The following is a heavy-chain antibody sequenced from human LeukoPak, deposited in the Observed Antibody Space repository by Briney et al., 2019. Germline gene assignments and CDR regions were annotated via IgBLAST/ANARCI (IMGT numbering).Heavy chain of an antibody. Sequence: GASVKVSCKASGYTFTSYDINGVRQATGQGLEWMGWMNPNSGNTHYAQKFQGRVTMTRNTSLRTAYMELSGLRSETTPVSYCARGYSGDSAFDYWGQGTLVTVSS. CDR1: GYTFTSYD. V-gene: IGHV1-8*01. J-gene: IGHJ4*02. CDR2: MNPNSGNT. D-gene: IGHD5-12*01. CDR3: ARGYSGDSAFDY.